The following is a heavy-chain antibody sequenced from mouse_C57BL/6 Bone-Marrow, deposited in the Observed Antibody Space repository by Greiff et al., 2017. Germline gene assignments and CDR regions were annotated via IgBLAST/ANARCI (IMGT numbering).Heavy chain of an antibody. CDR1: GFNIKDDY. J-gene: IGHJ2*01. Sequence: VQLQQSGAELVRPGASVKLSCTASGFNIKDDYIHWVKQRPEQGLEWIGWIDPEIGDTEYASKFQGKATITSDTSSNPAYLQLGSLTSEAPAFYYCSSFDGNYFDFWGQGTPLTVAS. D-gene: IGHD2-3*01. CDR3: SSFDGNYFDF. V-gene: IGHV14-4*01. CDR2: IDPEIGDT.